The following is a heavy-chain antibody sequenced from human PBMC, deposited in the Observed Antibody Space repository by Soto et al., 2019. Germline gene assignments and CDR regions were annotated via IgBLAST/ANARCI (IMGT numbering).Heavy chain of an antibody. CDR1: GFTFRNYA. CDR3: AKDPNGDYVGAFDI. Sequence: EVQLLESGGNLIQPGGSLRLSCAASGFTFRNYAMSWVRQAPGAGPEWVAGLSGRGGRTYYADSGKGRFTTSRDNSNIALFLQMNSLRAEDTALYYCAKDPNGDYVGAFDIWARGTMVTVSS. CDR2: LSGRGGRT. D-gene: IGHD4-17*01. J-gene: IGHJ3*02. V-gene: IGHV3-23*01.